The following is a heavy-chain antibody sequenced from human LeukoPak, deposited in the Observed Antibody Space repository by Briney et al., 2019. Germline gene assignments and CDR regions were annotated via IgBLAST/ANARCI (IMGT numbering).Heavy chain of an antibody. J-gene: IGHJ4*02. D-gene: IGHD1-26*01. Sequence: GGSLRLSCAASGFTFDGFAMHWVRQAPGKGLEWVSGISWNSGSIDYADSVKGRFTISRDNAKNSLYLQMSSLRAEDTALYYCAKEHSSGGGLPDYWGQETLVTVFS. V-gene: IGHV3-9*01. CDR2: ISWNSGSI. CDR1: GFTFDGFA. CDR3: AKEHSSGGGLPDY.